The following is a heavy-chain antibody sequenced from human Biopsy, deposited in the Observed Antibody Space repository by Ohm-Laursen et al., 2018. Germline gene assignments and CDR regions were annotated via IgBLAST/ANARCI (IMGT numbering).Heavy chain of an antibody. V-gene: IGHV1-69*06. Sequence: SVKVSCKAPRGTFSNYGVNWVRQAPGQGLEWLGGNIPILGTGNYAQKFQDRVTVAADTSTSAATMELRSLRSDDTAVYYCATKLTGYFHHWGQGTLVTVPS. J-gene: IGHJ1*01. CDR3: ATKLTGYFHH. CDR1: RGTFSNYG. CDR2: NIPILGTG. D-gene: IGHD3-9*01.